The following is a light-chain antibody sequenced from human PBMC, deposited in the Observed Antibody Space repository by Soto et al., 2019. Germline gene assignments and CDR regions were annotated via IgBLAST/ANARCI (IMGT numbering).Light chain of an antibody. CDR2: DVS. Sequence: EIVMTQCKGTLSVSPGERATLSCRSGQGVTTNFAWYQQKSGQSPRLLIYDVSIRATGVPARFSGTGSETDFTLTISGLQSEDSAVYFCQQYNNWPFSFGQGTRLEI. V-gene: IGKV3-15*01. J-gene: IGKJ5*01. CDR1: QGVTTN. CDR3: QQYNNWPFS.